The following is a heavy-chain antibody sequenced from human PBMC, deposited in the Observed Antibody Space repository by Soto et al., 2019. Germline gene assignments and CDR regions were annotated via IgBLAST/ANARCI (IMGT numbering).Heavy chain of an antibody. V-gene: IGHV3-30-3*01. CDR3: ARDNTLYSGYSWFDH. CDR2: ISYDGSNK. Sequence: PGGSLRLSCAASGFTFSSYAMHWVRQAPGKGLEWVAVISYDGSNKYYADSVKGRFTISRDNSKNTLYLQMNSLRAEDTAVYYCARDNTLYSGYSWFDHWGQGTLVTVSS. D-gene: IGHD5-12*01. J-gene: IGHJ5*02. CDR1: GFTFSSYA.